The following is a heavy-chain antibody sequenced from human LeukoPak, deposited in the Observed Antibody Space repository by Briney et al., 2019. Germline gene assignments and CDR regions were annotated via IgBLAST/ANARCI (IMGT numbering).Heavy chain of an antibody. CDR1: GGSISSGGYC. V-gene: IGHV4-31*03. D-gene: IGHD5-12*01. Sequence: SETLSLTCTVSGGSISSGGYCWNWVRQHPGKGLEWIGYIYYSGSTYYNPSLKSRVTISVDTSKNQFSLKLNSVTAADTAVYYSARGGYRSDAFDIWGQGTMVTVSS. CDR2: IYYSGST. CDR3: ARGGYRSDAFDI. J-gene: IGHJ3*02.